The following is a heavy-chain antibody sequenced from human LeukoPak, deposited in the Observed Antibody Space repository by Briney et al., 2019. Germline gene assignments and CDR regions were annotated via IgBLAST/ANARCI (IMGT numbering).Heavy chain of an antibody. Sequence: ASVKVSCKASGYTFTSYGISWVRRAPGQGLEWMGWISAYNGNTNYAQKLQGRVTMTTDTSTSTAYMELRSLRSDDTAVYYCARVKARAAIVVVPADWFDPWGQGTLVTVSS. D-gene: IGHD2-2*01. V-gene: IGHV1-18*04. CDR2: ISAYNGNT. J-gene: IGHJ5*02. CDR3: ARVKARAAIVVVPADWFDP. CDR1: GYTFTSYG.